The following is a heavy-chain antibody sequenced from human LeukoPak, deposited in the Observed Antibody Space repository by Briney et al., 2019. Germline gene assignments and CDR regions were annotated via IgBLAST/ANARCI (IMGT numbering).Heavy chain of an antibody. Sequence: GGSLRLSCAASGSTFSNYAMHWVRQAPGKGLEWVAVISYDGNTIHYADSVKGRFIISRDTSKNTLYLQMNSLRAEDTAVYYCARSGVLQNFDSWARGPRVPVP. V-gene: IGHV3-30-3*01. J-gene: IGHJ4*02. D-gene: IGHD2/OR15-2a*01. CDR2: ISYDGNTI. CDR1: GSTFSNYA. CDR3: ARSGVLQNFDS.